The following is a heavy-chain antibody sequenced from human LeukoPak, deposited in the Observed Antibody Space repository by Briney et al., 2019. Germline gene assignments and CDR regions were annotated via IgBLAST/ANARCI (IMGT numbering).Heavy chain of an antibody. CDR1: GFTFSSYS. V-gene: IGHV3-21*01. CDR2: ISSSSSYI. J-gene: IGHJ4*02. CDR3: ARDSPTYYYDSSGYYVPLDY. D-gene: IGHD3-22*01. Sequence: GGSLRLSCAASGFTFSSYSMNWVRQAPGKGLEWVSSISSSSSYIYYADSVKGRFTISRDNAKNSLYLQMNSLRAEDTAVYYCARDSPTYYYDSSGYYVPLDYWGQGTLVPSPQ.